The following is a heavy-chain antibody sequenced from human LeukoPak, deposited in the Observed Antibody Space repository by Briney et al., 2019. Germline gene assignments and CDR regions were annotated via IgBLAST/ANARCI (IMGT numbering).Heavy chain of an antibody. V-gene: IGHV3-33*08. Sequence: GGSLRLSCAASGFTVSSNYMSWVRQAPGKGLEWVAVIWYDGSNKYYADSVKGRFTISRDNSKNTLYLQMNSLRAEDTAVYYCARDSRFGKLLIPYFDYWGQGTLVTVSS. CDR3: ARDSRFGKLLIPYFDY. CDR1: GFTVSSNY. J-gene: IGHJ4*02. D-gene: IGHD3-10*01. CDR2: IWYDGSNK.